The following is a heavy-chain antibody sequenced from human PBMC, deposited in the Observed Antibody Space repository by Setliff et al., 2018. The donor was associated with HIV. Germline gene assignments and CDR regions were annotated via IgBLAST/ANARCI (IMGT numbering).Heavy chain of an antibody. CDR1: GGTLKNND. CDR2: IIPFLGLA. J-gene: IGHJ6*03. D-gene: IGHD2-2*01. Sequence: GASVKVSCKASGGTLKNNDISWVRQAPGQGLEWIGGIIPFLGLANYARKFQGRVIITADKFTNIVSLEVRRVNPDDSAMYYFASGPNDCTSSSCRFSFYYYYMDVWGKGTRVTVSS. V-gene: IGHV1-69*10. CDR3: ASGPNDCTSSSCRFSFYYYYMDV.